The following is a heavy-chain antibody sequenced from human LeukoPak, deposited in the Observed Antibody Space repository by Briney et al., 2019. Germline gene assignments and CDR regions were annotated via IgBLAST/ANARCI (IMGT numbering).Heavy chain of an antibody. CDR3: ARDLVDYGGTDYYYYGMDV. Sequence: ASVKVSCKASGYTFTSYYMHWVRQAPGQGLEWMGIINPSGGSTSYAQKFQGRVTMTRDTSTSTVYMELSSLRPEDTAVYYCARDLVDYGGTDYYYYGMDVWGQGTTVTVSS. D-gene: IGHD4-23*01. CDR2: INPSGGST. CDR1: GYTFTSYY. J-gene: IGHJ6*02. V-gene: IGHV1-46*01.